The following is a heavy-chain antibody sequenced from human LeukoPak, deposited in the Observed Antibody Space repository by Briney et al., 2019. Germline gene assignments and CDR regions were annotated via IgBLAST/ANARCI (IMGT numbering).Heavy chain of an antibody. D-gene: IGHD6-13*01. CDR2: IYYSGST. J-gene: IGHJ4*02. CDR1: GGSISSYY. Sequence: PSETLSLTCTVSGGSISSYYWSWIRQPPGKGLEWIGYIYYSGSTNYNPSLKSRVTISVDTSKDQSSLKLSSVTAADTAVYYCARGPYSSSWFIDYWGQGTLVTVSS. CDR3: ARGPYSSSWFIDY. V-gene: IGHV4-59*01.